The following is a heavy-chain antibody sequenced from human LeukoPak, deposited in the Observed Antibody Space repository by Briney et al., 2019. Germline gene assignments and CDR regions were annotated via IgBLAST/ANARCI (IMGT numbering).Heavy chain of an antibody. CDR1: GGSISSSSYY. CDR3: ARHSDGSGSYYNGAIDY. V-gene: IGHV4-39*07. Sequence: SETLSLTCTVSGGSISSSSYYWGWIRQPPGKGLEWNGSIYYSGSTYYNPSLKSRVTISVDTSKNQFSLKLSSVTAADTAVYYCARHSDGSGSYYNGAIDYWGQGALVTVSS. CDR2: IYYSGST. J-gene: IGHJ4*02. D-gene: IGHD3-10*01.